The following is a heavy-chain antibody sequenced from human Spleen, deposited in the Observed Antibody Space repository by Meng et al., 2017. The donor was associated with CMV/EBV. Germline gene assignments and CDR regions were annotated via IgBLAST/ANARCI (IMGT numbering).Heavy chain of an antibody. CDR2: ISHSGSF. CDR1: GGSISSNNW. Sequence: SGGSISSNNWWNWVRQPPGKGLDWIGEISHSGSFNYNPSLKSRVTISVDKSNNQFPLKLSSVTAADTALYYCARGIIEYSSSFTFDFWGQGALVTVSS. CDR3: ARGIIEYSSSFTFDF. D-gene: IGHD6-6*01. J-gene: IGHJ4*02. V-gene: IGHV4-4*02.